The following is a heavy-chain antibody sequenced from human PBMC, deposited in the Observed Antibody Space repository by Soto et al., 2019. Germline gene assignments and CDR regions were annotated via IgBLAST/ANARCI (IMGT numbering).Heavy chain of an antibody. CDR2: ISYDGSNK. J-gene: IGHJ4*02. Sequence: QVQLVESGGGVVQPGRSLRLSCAASGFTFSSYGMHWVRQAPGKGLERVAVISYDGSNKYYADSVKGRFTISRDNSKNTLYLQMNSLRAEDTAVYYCAKEASVSYSSGWYYFDYWGQGTLVTVSS. CDR1: GFTFSSYG. D-gene: IGHD6-19*01. V-gene: IGHV3-30*18. CDR3: AKEASVSYSSGWYYFDY.